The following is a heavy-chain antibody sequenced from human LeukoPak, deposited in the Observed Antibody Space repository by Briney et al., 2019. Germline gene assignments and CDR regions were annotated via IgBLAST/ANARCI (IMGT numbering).Heavy chain of an antibody. CDR2: INPSGDGT. J-gene: IGHJ5*02. Sequence: ASVTVSCTASGYTFNTNYIHWVRQAPGQGLDWIGVINPSGDGTSYPQKFQGRVTLARDTSTSTIYMELSSLRSEDTAIYYCAKETPNTGWFDPWGQGTLVTVSS. CDR3: AKETPNTGWFDP. CDR1: GYTFNTNY. V-gene: IGHV1-46*02. D-gene: IGHD1-14*01.